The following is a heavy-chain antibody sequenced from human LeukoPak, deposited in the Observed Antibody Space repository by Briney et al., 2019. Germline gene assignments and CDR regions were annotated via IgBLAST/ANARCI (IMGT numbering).Heavy chain of an antibody. Sequence: PGGSLRLSCAASGFTFDDYAMYWVRKAPGKGLEWVSLISGDGGSTYYADSVKGRFTISRDNSENSLYLQMNSLRTEDTALYYCAKDRRSSPYYFDYWGQGTLVTVSS. D-gene: IGHD1-26*01. V-gene: IGHV3-43*02. CDR1: GFTFDDYA. J-gene: IGHJ4*02. CDR2: ISGDGGST. CDR3: AKDRRSSPYYFDY.